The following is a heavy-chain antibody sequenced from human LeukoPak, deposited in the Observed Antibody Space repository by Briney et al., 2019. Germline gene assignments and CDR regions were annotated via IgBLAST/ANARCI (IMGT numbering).Heavy chain of an antibody. J-gene: IGHJ3*02. Sequence: GGTLRLSCATSGFTFTIFGINWVRQAPGKGPEWVSYIDARSGITYYADSVQGRFTISRDNAKESVFLQMNGLRVDDTAVYYCARTYDFGRGPPGDAFDNWGQGTPVIVSS. CDR1: GFTFTIFG. V-gene: IGHV3-48*01. D-gene: IGHD3-3*01. CDR2: IDARSGIT. CDR3: ARTYDFGRGPPGDAFDN.